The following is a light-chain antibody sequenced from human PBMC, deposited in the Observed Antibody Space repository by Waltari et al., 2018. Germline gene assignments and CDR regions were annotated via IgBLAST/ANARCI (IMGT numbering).Light chain of an antibody. J-gene: IGKJ1*01. CDR3: QQYSRFSP. Sequence: DTQLSQFPSTLAASVGDRVTITCRAREAINKWVAWYQQKPGKAPKVLIYDASTVQSGVPSRFSGSGSGTEFTLTIDSLQHDDFATYYCQQYSRFSPFGQGTNVEVK. V-gene: IGKV1-5*01. CDR1: EAINKW. CDR2: DAS.